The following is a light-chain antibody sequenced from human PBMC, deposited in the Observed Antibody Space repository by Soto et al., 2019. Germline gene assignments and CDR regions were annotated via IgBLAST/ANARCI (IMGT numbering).Light chain of an antibody. J-gene: IGKJ1*01. CDR3: QKYNSAPST. Sequence: DIQMTQSPYSLSASVGDRVTITCRASQGISNYLAWYQQKPGTVPKLLIYAASTLQSVVPPRFSGRGSGTDVTLTISSRAPEDVATYGCQKYNSAPSTCGQGPKVEIK. V-gene: IGKV1-27*01. CDR2: AAS. CDR1: QGISNY.